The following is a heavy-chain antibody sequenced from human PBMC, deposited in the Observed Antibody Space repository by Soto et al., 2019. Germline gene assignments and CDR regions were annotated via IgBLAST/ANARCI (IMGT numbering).Heavy chain of an antibody. J-gene: IGHJ5*02. CDR1: GYTFTRYS. D-gene: IGHD6-19*01. Sequence: QVQLVQSGADVRKPGASVQVSCKASGYTFTRYSINWVRQAPGQGLEWVGWISNYNGDTKYAEKFQGRVTLTTDTFTTTSYMDLRSLTSDDTAMYFYARGDSTGSPTGWFDPWGQGNLVTVLS. V-gene: IGHV1-18*04. CDR3: ARGDSTGSPTGWFDP. CDR2: ISNYNGDT.